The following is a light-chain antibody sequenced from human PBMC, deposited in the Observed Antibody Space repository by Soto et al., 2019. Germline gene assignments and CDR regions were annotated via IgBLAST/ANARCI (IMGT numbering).Light chain of an antibody. CDR3: AEWDDRLNGPL. CDR1: SSNIGGNT. Sequence: QSVMTQPPSASGTPGQRVTISCSGSSSNIGGNTVNWYQHLPGTAPKLLIYNNNQRPSGVPDRFSGSKSGTSASLAISGLQAEDEADYYCAEWDDRLNGPLFGGGTKLTVL. CDR2: NNN. V-gene: IGLV1-44*01. J-gene: IGLJ2*01.